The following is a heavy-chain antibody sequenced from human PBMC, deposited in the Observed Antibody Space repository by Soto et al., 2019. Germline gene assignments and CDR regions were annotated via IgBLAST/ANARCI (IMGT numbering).Heavy chain of an antibody. D-gene: IGHD2-2*01. V-gene: IGHV3-21*01. J-gene: IGHJ4*02. CDR1: GFTVSNNY. CDR3: AREDSIIIPAVSDF. CDR2: ISKSDYT. Sequence: GSLRLSCAVSGFTVSNNYMSWVRQAPGKGLEWVSSISKSDYTYYSDSVTGRFTISRDNAKNSVSLQMNTLRVEDTAVYYCAREDSIIIPAVSDFWGQGTLVTVSS.